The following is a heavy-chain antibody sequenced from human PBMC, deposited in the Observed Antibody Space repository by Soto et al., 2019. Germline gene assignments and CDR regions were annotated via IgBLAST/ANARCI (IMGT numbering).Heavy chain of an antibody. CDR3: ARGARVPPYYYYGMDV. CDR2: IIPIFGTA. V-gene: IGHV1-69*13. Sequence: SVKVSCKASGGTLSSYAISWVRQAPGQGLEWMGGIIPIFGTANYAQKFQGRVTITADESTSTAYMELSSLRSEDTAVYYCARGARVPPYYYYGMDVWGQGTTVTVSS. CDR1: GGTLSSYA. J-gene: IGHJ6*02.